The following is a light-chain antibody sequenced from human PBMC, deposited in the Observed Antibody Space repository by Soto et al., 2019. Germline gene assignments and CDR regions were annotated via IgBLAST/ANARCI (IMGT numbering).Light chain of an antibody. J-gene: IGKJ2*01. CDR2: GAS. Sequence: EIVMTQSPATLSVSPGERATVSCRASQSVSINLAWYQQKPGQAPRLLIYGASTRATGIPARFSGSGSGTEFTLTISSLQSEDFAVYYCQQYNNWPLYTFGQGTKLEIK. CDR1: QSVSIN. V-gene: IGKV3-15*01. CDR3: QQYNNWPLYT.